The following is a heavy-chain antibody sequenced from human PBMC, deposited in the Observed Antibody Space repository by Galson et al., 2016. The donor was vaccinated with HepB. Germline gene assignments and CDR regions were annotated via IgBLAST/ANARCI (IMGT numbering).Heavy chain of an antibody. J-gene: IGHJ5*01. CDR1: GFTFTSYA. CDR3: AKAGYNSHERNNWFDS. D-gene: IGHD1-20*01. Sequence: SLRLSCAASGFTFTSYAMSWVRQAPGKGLEWLSSVSGSGGSTCYAASVRGRFTISRDSSENTLYLQMNTLRGDDTALYYCAKAGYNSHERNNWFDSWGQGTLVTVSS. CDR2: VSGSGGST. V-gene: IGHV3-23*01.